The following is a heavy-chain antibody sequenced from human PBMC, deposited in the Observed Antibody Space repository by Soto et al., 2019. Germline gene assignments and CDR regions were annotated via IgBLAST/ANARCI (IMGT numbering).Heavy chain of an antibody. V-gene: IGHV1-3*01. CDR1: GFSFIDYS. CDR2: INAGNGNT. CDR3: ARSAKKTWIPDF. Sequence: XSVKVSCKASGFSFIDYSILWVRQAPGQSLEWLGWINAGNGNTKYSHKFQDRVTITSDTSATTTYMELRSLRSEDTAVFYCARSAKKTWIPDFWGQGTLVTVSS. D-gene: IGHD5-18*01. J-gene: IGHJ4*02.